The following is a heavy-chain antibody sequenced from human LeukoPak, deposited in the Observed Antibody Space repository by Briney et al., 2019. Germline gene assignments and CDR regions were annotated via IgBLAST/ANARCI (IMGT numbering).Heavy chain of an antibody. CDR1: GFTFSSYA. J-gene: IGHJ6*02. D-gene: IGHD3-3*01. CDR2: ISGSGGST. Sequence: GGSLRLSCAASGFTFSSYAMSWVRQAPGKGLEWVSAISGSGGSTYYADSVKGRFTISRDNAKNSLYLQMNSLRAEDTAVYYCARGNDFWSGYWAYGMDVWGQGTTVTVSS. V-gene: IGHV3-23*01. CDR3: ARGNDFWSGYWAYGMDV.